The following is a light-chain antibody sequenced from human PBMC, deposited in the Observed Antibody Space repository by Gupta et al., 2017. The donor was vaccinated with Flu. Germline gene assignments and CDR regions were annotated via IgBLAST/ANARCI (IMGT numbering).Light chain of an antibody. J-gene: IGLJ3*02. CDR1: NIGGET. Sequence: SFILTQPPPVPLAPRQTAIIACGGNNIGGETVHWYPPTPGQPPSLVLEDDDLRPSGTPERFSGSNPGNTATRTIRRVEAGDEADYYCQVWDTASDHWLFGAGTTLTV. V-gene: IGLV3-21*02. CDR2: DDD. CDR3: QVWDTASDHWL.